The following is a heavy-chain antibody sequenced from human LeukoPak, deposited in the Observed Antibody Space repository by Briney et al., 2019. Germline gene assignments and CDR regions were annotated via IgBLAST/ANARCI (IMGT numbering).Heavy chain of an antibody. J-gene: IGHJ4*02. CDR3: ARPGDISSWYDY. V-gene: IGHV4-34*01. CDR2: INHVETA. D-gene: IGHD6-13*01. Sequence: SETLSLTCAVYGGSFSDYYWTWIRQPPGKRLEWIGEINHVETANYNPSLKSRVAISVDTSKSQFSLRLNSVTAADTAVYYCARPGDISSWYDYWGQGTLVTVSP. CDR1: GGSFSDYY.